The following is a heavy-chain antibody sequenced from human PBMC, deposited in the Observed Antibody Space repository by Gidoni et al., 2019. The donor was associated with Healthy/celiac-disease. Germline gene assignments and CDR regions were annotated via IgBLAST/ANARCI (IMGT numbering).Heavy chain of an antibody. CDR3: AKALLDYDTSGYSH. CDR1: GFTFADDA. V-gene: IGHV3-9*01. Sequence: EVQLVESGGGWVQPGRSMRLSCAASGFTFADDAMHWVRQAPGKGLEWVSGISWNSGSIGYADSVKGRFTISRDNAKNSLYLQMNSLRAEDTALYYCAKALLDYDTSGYSHWGQGTQVTVSS. CDR2: ISWNSGSI. D-gene: IGHD3-22*01. J-gene: IGHJ4*02.